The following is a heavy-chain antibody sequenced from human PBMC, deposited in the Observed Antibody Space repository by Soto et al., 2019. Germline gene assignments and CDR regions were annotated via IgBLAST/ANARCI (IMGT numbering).Heavy chain of an antibody. D-gene: IGHD1-1*01. CDR3: ARRAETNGWNGFGADKYYFDF. J-gene: IGHJ4*02. V-gene: IGHV1-8*01. CDR1: GYTFTSYD. Sequence: ASVKVSCKASGYTFTSYDIYWVRQATGQGLEWMGWMDPNTVNSGYAQKFQGRVTMTSDTSISTAHMELSSLRSEDTAVYYCARRAETNGWNGFGADKYYFDFWGQGTLVTVSS. CDR2: MDPNTVNS.